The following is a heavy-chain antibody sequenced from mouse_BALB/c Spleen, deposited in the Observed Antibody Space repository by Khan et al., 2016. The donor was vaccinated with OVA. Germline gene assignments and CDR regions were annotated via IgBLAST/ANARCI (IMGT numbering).Heavy chain of an antibody. Sequence: VQLQQSGPELVKPGASMKMSCKASGYSFTGYTMNWVKQSHGQNLEWIGLMNPSNGVTRYKQKFKGKATLTVDKSSSTAYMELLSLTSEDSAVYYCARDYRYYFDYWGQGTTLTVSS. CDR3: ARDYRYYFDY. D-gene: IGHD2-14*01. J-gene: IGHJ2*01. CDR1: GYSFTGYT. CDR2: MNPSNGVT. V-gene: IGHV1-34*02.